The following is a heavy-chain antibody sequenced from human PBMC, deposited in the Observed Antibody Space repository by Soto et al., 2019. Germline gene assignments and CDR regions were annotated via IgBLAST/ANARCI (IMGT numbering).Heavy chain of an antibody. CDR2: IYPGDSDT. V-gene: IGHV5-51*01. CDR1: GYSFTSYW. Sequence: PGESLKISCKGSGYSFTSYWIGWVRQMPGKGLEWMGIIYPGDSDTRYSPSFQGQVTISADKSISTAYLQWSSLKASDTAMYYCARHVGIGELRSYYYGMDVWGQGTTVTVYS. J-gene: IGHJ6*02. CDR3: ARHVGIGELRSYYYGMDV. D-gene: IGHD3-3*01.